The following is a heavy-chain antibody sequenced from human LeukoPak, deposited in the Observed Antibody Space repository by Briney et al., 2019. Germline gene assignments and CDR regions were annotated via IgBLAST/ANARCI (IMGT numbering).Heavy chain of an antibody. J-gene: IGHJ4*02. Sequence: GASAKVSCKASGYTFTSYGISRVPQAPGQGLEWMGWISAYNGNTNYAQKLQGRVTMTTDTSTSTAYMELRSLRSDDTAVYYCARDLDCSSTSCYDYWGQGTLVTVSS. CDR2: ISAYNGNT. CDR1: GYTFTSYG. V-gene: IGHV1-18*01. CDR3: ARDLDCSSTSCYDY. D-gene: IGHD2-2*01.